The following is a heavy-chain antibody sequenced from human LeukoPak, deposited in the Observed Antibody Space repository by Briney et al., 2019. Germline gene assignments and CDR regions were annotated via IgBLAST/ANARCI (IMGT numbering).Heavy chain of an antibody. CDR1: GFTFSSYP. CDR3: ARGTHDSTGWYYFNY. CDR2: ISNDGSYK. Sequence: PGGSLRLSCAASGFTFSSYPMHWVRQAPGKGLEWVALISNDGSYKHYAESVKGRFTISRDNSKNTLYLQTNSLRAEDTAIYYCARGTHDSTGWYYFNYWGQGTLVTVSS. J-gene: IGHJ4*02. V-gene: IGHV3-30-3*01. D-gene: IGHD6-19*01.